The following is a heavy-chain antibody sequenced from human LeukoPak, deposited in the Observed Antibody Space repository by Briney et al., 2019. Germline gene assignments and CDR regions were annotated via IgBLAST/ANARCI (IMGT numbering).Heavy chain of an antibody. Sequence: SETLSLTCTVSGGSIRSYYWSWIRQPPGKGLEWIGYIYYSGYTSYNPSLKSRVTVSVDTSKNQFSLKLSSVTAADTAVYYCARYCGGDCHPASFDYWGQGTLVTVPS. V-gene: IGHV4-59*08. CDR2: IYYSGYT. J-gene: IGHJ4*02. D-gene: IGHD2-21*02. CDR1: GGSIRSYY. CDR3: ARYCGGDCHPASFDY.